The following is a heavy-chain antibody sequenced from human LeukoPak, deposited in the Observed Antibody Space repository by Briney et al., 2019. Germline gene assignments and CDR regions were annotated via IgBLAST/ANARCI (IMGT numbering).Heavy chain of an antibody. D-gene: IGHD2-2*01. CDR3: ARSPPYCSSTSCYAGDY. J-gene: IGHJ4*02. Sequence: GGSLRLSCVASGFTFSSSTMNWVRQAPGKGLEWVSSISSSSIYIYSADSVKGRFTISRDNAKNSLSLQMNSLGAEDTAVYYCARSPPYCSSTSCYAGDYWGQGTLVTVSS. CDR2: ISSSSIYI. CDR1: GFTFSSST. V-gene: IGHV3-21*01.